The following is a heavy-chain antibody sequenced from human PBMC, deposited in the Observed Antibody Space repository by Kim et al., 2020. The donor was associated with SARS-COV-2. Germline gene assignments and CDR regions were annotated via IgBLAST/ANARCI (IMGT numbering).Heavy chain of an antibody. V-gene: IGHV3-30*01. Sequence: KGRFTISRDNSKNTLYLQMNSLRAEDTAVYYCARDLYCGGDCYIGDAFDIWGQGTMVTVSS. D-gene: IGHD2-21*01. CDR3: ARDLYCGGDCYIGDAFDI. J-gene: IGHJ3*02.